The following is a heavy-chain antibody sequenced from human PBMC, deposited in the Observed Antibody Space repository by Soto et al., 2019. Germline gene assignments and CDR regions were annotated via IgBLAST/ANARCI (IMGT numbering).Heavy chain of an antibody. CDR3: ARDGLAQWVYDY. V-gene: IGHV3-7*01. Sequence: EVQLVESGGGLVQPGGSLRLSCAASGFTFSSYWMTWVRQAPGKGLEWVANIKQDGSEKYYVDSVKGRFTISRDNAKNSLYLQMNSLRGEDTAVYYCARDGLAQWVYDYWGQGTLVTVSS. CDR1: GFTFSSYW. J-gene: IGHJ4*02. D-gene: IGHD1-26*01. CDR2: IKQDGSEK.